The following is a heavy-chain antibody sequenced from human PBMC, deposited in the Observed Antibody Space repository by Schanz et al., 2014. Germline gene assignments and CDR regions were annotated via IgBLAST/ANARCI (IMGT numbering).Heavy chain of an antibody. Sequence: EVQLVESGGAWLKPGGPRNLSCEASELTFGTFGRGWVRQAPGKGLEWVANINQDGSDKSYVDSVKGRFTISRDNAKNSLYLQMNSLRAEDTAVYYCARDKGGYYPFDYWGQGSLVTVSS. J-gene: IGHJ4*02. V-gene: IGHV3-7*01. CDR3: ARDKGGYYPFDY. CDR1: ELTFGTFG. CDR2: INQDGSDK. D-gene: IGHD3-22*01.